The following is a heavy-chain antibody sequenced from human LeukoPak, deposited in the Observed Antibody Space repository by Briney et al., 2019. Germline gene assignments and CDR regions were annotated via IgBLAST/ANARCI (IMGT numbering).Heavy chain of an antibody. CDR2: IYHSGSN. V-gene: IGHV4-4*02. CDR1: GGSISSSNW. Sequence: SGTLSLTCALSGGSISSSNWWGWVRQPPGKGLEWIGEIYHSGSNNYNPSLKSRVTISVGKSKNQFSLKLSSVTAADTAVYYCARVGHYGGNSGTQSDYWGQGTLVTVSS. J-gene: IGHJ4*02. CDR3: ARVGHYGGNSGTQSDY. D-gene: IGHD4-23*01.